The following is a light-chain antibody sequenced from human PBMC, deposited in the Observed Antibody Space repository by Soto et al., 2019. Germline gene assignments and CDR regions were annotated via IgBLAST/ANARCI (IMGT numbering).Light chain of an antibody. CDR1: QSIRRS. CDR2: AAS. J-gene: IGKJ1*01. Sequence: IWMTQSPSLLSASTGDRVTITCRASQSIRRSLNWYQQKPGKAPNLLIYAASSLQTGVPSRFTGSGSGTDFTLTISNLRPEDFAVYYCQQTYSSPRTFGQGTKVDI. CDR3: QQTYSSPRT. V-gene: IGKV1-39*01.